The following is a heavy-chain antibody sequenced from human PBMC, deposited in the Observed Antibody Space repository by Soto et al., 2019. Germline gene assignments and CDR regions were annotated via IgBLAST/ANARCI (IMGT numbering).Heavy chain of an antibody. D-gene: IGHD3-10*01. CDR1: GFTFPNFA. CDR3: AKDHYVSRPGSVSPYYFDY. CDR2: ISSDGNRR. J-gene: IGHJ4*02. Sequence: QVYLVESGGGVVQPGRSLRLSCAVSGFTFPNFAMHWVRQAPGKGLEWVALISSDGNRRYYADSVKGRFTISRDNSKNTLYLQMYGLTTEDTAVFYCAKDHYVSRPGSVSPYYFDYWGQGTLVTVSS. V-gene: IGHV3-30*18.